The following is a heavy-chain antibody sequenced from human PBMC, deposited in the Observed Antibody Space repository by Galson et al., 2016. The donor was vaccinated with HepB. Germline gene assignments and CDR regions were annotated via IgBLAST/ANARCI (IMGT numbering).Heavy chain of an antibody. V-gene: IGHV3-30*04. CDR2: ISYDATNK. Sequence: SLRLSCAASGFAFSNYALHWVRQAPGKGLEWVAYISYDATNKYFADSVKGRFTISRDYSKRTVDLQMDSLRPEDTAVYYCAREGSLPTKNWLDPWGQGTLVTVSS. CDR1: GFAFSNYA. CDR3: AREGSLPTKNWLDP. D-gene: IGHD3-10*01. J-gene: IGHJ5*02.